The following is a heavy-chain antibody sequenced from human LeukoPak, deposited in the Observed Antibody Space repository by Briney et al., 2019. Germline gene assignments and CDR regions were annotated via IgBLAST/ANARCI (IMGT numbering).Heavy chain of an antibody. CDR2: ISSSSGYI. Sequence: GGSLRRYGAASGFTFSSYSMNWVRPAQGQGLEWVSSISSSSGYIYYADSGKGRFTTSAANATTSLYLQSSRPRAKATGVCYSARDEGRGSYYGVGLDYFDYWGQGTLVTVSS. CDR3: ARDEGRGSYYGVGLDYFDY. D-gene: IGHD1-26*01. V-gene: IGHV3-21*01. CDR1: GFTFSSYS. J-gene: IGHJ4*02.